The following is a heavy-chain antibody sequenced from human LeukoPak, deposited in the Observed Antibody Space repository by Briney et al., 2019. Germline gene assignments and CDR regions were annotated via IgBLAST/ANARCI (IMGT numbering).Heavy chain of an antibody. CDR2: ISYDGSNK. J-gene: IGHJ3*02. CDR3: AKDLDLCSYGYGLGAFDI. D-gene: IGHD5-18*01. Sequence: GSLRLSCAASGFTFSSYGMHWVRQAPGKGLEWVAVISYDGSNKYYADSVKGRFTISRDNSKNTLYLQMNSPRAEDTAVYYCAKDLDLCSYGYGLGAFDIWGQGTMVTVSS. V-gene: IGHV3-30*18. CDR1: GFTFSSYG.